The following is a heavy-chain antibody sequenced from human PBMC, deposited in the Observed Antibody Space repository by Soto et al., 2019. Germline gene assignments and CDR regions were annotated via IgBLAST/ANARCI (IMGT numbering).Heavy chain of an antibody. D-gene: IGHD3-22*01. Sequence: ASVKVSCKASGYTFSTKYLHWVRQAPGQGLEWVGWVNPNTGGTRYAQKFQGRVTMTSDTSISTAYMDLSRLTSDDTAVYYCARIGYYIDFDHWGQGTLVTGS. J-gene: IGHJ4*02. CDR2: VNPNTGGT. CDR1: GYTFSTKY. CDR3: ARIGYYIDFDH. V-gene: IGHV1-2*02.